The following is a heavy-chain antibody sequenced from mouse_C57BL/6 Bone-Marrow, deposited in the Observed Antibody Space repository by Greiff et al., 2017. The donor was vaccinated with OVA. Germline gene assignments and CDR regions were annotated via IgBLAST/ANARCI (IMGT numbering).Heavy chain of an antibody. V-gene: IGHV1-54*01. CDR3: ALTTGLAPYSAMES. D-gene: IGHD1-1*01. J-gene: IGHJ4*01. CDR1: GYAFTNYL. Sequence: QVQLQQSGAELVRPGTSVKVSCKASGYAFTNYLIEWVKQRPGQGLEWIGVINPGSGGTNYNEKFKGKATLTADKSSSTAYMQLSSLTSEDSAVYFCALTTGLAPYSAMESRGEG. CDR2: INPGSGGT.